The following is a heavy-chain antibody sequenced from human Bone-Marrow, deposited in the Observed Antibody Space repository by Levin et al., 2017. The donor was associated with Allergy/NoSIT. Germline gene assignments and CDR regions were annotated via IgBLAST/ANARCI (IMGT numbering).Heavy chain of an antibody. D-gene: IGHD5-24*01. CDR3: ARDQFRRATIGARWFDR. V-gene: IGHV3-7*01. CDR1: GFTFSNSW. CDR2: IKEDGSEK. J-gene: IGHJ5*02. Sequence: GGSLRLSCAASGFTFSNSWMSWVRQTPGKGLEWVANIKEDGSEKYYVDSVKGRFTISRDNAKNSLYVQMNSLRAEDTAVYYCARDQFRRATIGARWFDRWGQGTLVIVSS.